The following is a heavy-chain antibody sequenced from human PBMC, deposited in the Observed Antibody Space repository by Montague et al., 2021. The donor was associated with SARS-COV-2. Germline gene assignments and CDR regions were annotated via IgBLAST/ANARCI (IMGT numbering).Heavy chain of an antibody. V-gene: IGHV4-61*02. Sequence: TLSLTCTVSGGLISSGSYYWSWSRQPAGKGLEWIGRISIRGSTNYNPSLKRRVTISVDTSNNHFSLKLSSVTAADTAVYYCARDRAEAGLLDYWGQGTPVTVSS. J-gene: IGHJ4*02. CDR3: ARDRAEAGLLDY. CDR2: ISIRGST. CDR1: GGLISSGSYY. D-gene: IGHD6-19*01.